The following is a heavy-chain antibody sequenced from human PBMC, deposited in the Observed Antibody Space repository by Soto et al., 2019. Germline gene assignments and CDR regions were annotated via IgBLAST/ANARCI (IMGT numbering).Heavy chain of an antibody. CDR1: GYTFTRYN. CDR3: ARCIATGQLDP. J-gene: IGHJ5*02. V-gene: IGHV1-3*01. D-gene: IGHD2-15*01. CDR2: INPDNGNT. Sequence: GASVKVSCKASGYTFTRYNMHWVRQAPGQRLEWMGWINPDNGNTNSSQKFQDRVIITRDTSASTAYMDLSSLRSEDTAVYYCARCIATGQLDPWGQGTLVTVSS.